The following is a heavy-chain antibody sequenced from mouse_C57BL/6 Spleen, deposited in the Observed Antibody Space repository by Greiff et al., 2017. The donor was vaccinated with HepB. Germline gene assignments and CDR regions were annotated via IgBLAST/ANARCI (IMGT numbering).Heavy chain of an antibody. J-gene: IGHJ2*01. V-gene: IGHV1-42*01. Sequence: DVQLQESGPELVKPGASVKISCKASGYSFTGYYMNWVKQSPEKSLEWIGEINPSTGGTTYNQKFKAKATLTVDKSSSTAYMQLKSLTSEDSAVYYCAREELADYWGQGTTLTVSS. CDR3: AREELADY. CDR2: INPSTGGT. CDR1: GYSFTGYY.